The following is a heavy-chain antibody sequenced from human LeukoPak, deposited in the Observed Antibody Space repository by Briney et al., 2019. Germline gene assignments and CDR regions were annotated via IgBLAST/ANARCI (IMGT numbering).Heavy chain of an antibody. CDR2: INPSGGST. CDR1: GYTFTSYY. D-gene: IGHD3-9*01. J-gene: IGHJ4*02. Sequence: ASVKVSCKASGYTFTSYYMHWVRQAPGQGLEWMGIINPSGGSTSYAQKFQGRVTMTRDTSTSTVHMELSSLRSEDTAVYYCARDILTGYYAVYYFDYWGQGTLVTVSS. CDR3: ARDILTGYYAVYYFDY. V-gene: IGHV1-46*01.